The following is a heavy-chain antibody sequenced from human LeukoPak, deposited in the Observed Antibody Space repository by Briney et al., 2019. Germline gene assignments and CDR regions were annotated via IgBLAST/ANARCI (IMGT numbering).Heavy chain of an antibody. V-gene: IGHV3-23*01. CDR1: GISLSNYA. D-gene: IGHD3-10*01. CDR2: INERGGST. Sequence: GGSLRLSCVVSGISLSNYAMTWVRQAPGKGLEWVSYINERGGSTIYADSVKGRFTISRDTSLNTLYLQMNNLRAEDTAVYFCAKRGVVIRGILVIGYHQEAYHYDFWGQGVLVTVSS. J-gene: IGHJ4*02. CDR3: AKRGVVIRGILVIGYHQEAYHYDF.